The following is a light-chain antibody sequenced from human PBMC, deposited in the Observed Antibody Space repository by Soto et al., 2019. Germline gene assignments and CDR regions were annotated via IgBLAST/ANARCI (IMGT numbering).Light chain of an antibody. CDR3: QQRTDRPPWT. J-gene: IGKJ1*01. CDR2: GAS. V-gene: IGKV3-11*01. Sequence: EIVLTQSPATLSLSPGERATLSCRASQSVSSYLAWYQQKPGQAPRLLIYGASNRATGIPARFSGSGSGTDFTLTISSLEPEDFAVYYCQQRTDRPPWTFGQGTKV. CDR1: QSVSSY.